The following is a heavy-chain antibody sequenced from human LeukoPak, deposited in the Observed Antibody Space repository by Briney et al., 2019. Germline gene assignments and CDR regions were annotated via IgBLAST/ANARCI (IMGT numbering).Heavy chain of an antibody. CDR1: GYTFTGYY. CDR2: INPNSGGT. V-gene: IGHV1-2*06. Sequence: GASVKVSCKASGYTFTGYYMHWVRQAPGQGLEWMGRINPNSGGTNYAQKFQGRATMTRDTSISTAYMELSRLRSDDTAVYYCARGRLLARWLANNWFDPWGQGTLVTVSS. J-gene: IGHJ5*02. D-gene: IGHD6-19*01. CDR3: ARGRLLARWLANNWFDP.